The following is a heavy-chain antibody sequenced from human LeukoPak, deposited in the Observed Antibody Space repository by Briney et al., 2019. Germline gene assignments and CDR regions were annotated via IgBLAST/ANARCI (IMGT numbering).Heavy chain of an antibody. V-gene: IGHV4-31*02. CDR1: GGSISSGGYY. CDR3: ARDFYGDYYDY. J-gene: IGHJ4*02. D-gene: IGHD4-17*01. Sequence: KASQTLSLTCTVSGGSISSGGYYWSWIRQHPGKGLEWIGYIFYSGSTYYNPSLKSRVTISVDTSKNQFSLKLSSVTAADTAVCYCARDFYGDYYDYWGQGTLVTVSS. CDR2: IFYSGST.